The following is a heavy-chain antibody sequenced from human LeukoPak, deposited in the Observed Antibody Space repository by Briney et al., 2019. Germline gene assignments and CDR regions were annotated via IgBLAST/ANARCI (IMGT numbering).Heavy chain of an antibody. D-gene: IGHD3-22*01. CDR1: GYSFTSYW. J-gene: IGHJ4*02. Sequence: GESLKISCKGSGYSFTSYWIGWVRQMPGKGLEWVGIIYPGDSDTRYSPSFQGQVTISADKSISTAYLQWSSLKASDTAMYYCARQYYYDSSGPKGGFDYWGQGTLVTVSS. CDR3: ARQYYYDSSGPKGGFDY. V-gene: IGHV5-51*01. CDR2: IYPGDSDT.